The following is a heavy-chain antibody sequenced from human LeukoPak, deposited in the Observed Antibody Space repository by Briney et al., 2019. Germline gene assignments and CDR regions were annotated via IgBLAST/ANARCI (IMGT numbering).Heavy chain of an antibody. CDR3: ARQNKRYNWNDVCFDY. D-gene: IGHD1-20*01. J-gene: IGHJ4*02. CDR2: IYPGDSDT. CDR1: GYSFTSYW. Sequence: GESLKISCKGSGYSFTSYWIGWVRQMPGKGLEWMGIIYPGDSDTRYSPSFQGQVTISADKSISTAYLQWSSLKASDTAMYYCARQNKRYNWNDVCFDYWGRGTLVTVSS. V-gene: IGHV5-51*01.